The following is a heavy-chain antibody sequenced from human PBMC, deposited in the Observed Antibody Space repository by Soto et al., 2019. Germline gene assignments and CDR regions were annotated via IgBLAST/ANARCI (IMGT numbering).Heavy chain of an antibody. D-gene: IGHD3-10*01. Sequence: WGSLRRSCVASGLTFGSRAMSWVRQSPGEGLEWVSTITDTGGDAKYADSVRGRFAISRDNSKNTLYLQMSALRAEDSAIYSCVRGSKHSYPGSRIFDFWGRGTLVTVSS. CDR1: GLTFGSRA. CDR2: ITDTGGDA. CDR3: VRGSKHSYPGSRIFDF. J-gene: IGHJ4*02. V-gene: IGHV3-23*01.